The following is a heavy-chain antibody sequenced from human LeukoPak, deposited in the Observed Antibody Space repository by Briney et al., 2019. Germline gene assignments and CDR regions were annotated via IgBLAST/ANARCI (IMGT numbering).Heavy chain of an antibody. V-gene: IGHV1-2*02. Sequence: ASVKVSCKASGYTFTGYYTHWVRQAPGQGLEWMGWINANSGGTDYAQKFQDRVTMTRDTSISTAYMELSRLRSGDTAVYYCARDGHGGNSFDYWGQGALVTVSS. J-gene: IGHJ4*02. D-gene: IGHD4-23*01. CDR2: INANSGGT. CDR1: GYTFTGYY. CDR3: ARDGHGGNSFDY.